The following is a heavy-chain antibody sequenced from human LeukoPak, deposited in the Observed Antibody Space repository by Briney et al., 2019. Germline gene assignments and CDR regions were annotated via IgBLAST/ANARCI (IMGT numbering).Heavy chain of an antibody. J-gene: IGHJ4*02. CDR2: IYWDDDK. D-gene: IGHD5-24*01. Sequence: SGPTLVNPTQTLTLTCTFSGFSLNTSGVGVGWIRQPPGKALEWLALIYWDDDKRYSPSLKTRLAITKDTSKNQVVLTMTNMDPVDTATYYCAHSRRWLHNPLMGDFDYWGQGTLVTVSS. CDR1: GFSLNTSGVG. CDR3: AHSRRWLHNPLMGDFDY. V-gene: IGHV2-5*02.